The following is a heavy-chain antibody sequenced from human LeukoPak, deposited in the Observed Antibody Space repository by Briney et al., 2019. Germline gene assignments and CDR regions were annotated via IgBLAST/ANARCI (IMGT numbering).Heavy chain of an antibody. CDR3: ARDRSSWDAFDI. V-gene: IGHV3-30-3*01. D-gene: IGHD6-13*01. Sequence: PGGSLRLSCAASGFSFSSYAMHWVRQAPGKGLEWVAVISYDGSNKYYADSVKGRFTISRDNSKNTLYLQMNSLRAEDTAVYYCARDRSSWDAFDIWGQGTMVTVSS. CDR2: ISYDGSNK. J-gene: IGHJ3*02. CDR1: GFSFSSYA.